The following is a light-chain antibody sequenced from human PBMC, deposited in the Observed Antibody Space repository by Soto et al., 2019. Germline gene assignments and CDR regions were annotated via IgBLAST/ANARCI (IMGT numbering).Light chain of an antibody. CDR3: CSYAGTYTYV. V-gene: IGLV2-11*01. CDR1: SNDVGIYNY. Sequence: QSALTQPRSVSGSPGQSVTISCTGTSNDVGIYNYVSWYQQHPDKAPQLMIYDVSNRPSGVPDRFSGSKSGNTASLTISGLQAEDEADYYCCSYAGTYTYVFGTGTKVTV. J-gene: IGLJ1*01. CDR2: DVS.